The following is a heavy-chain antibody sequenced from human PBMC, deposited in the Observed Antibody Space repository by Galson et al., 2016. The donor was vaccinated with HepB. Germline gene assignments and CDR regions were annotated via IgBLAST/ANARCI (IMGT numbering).Heavy chain of an antibody. D-gene: IGHD3-16*02. CDR2: INSDGSTT. Sequence: SLRLSCAASGFPFSSYMMHWVRQAPGKGLVWVTRINSDGSTTIYVDSVKGRFTISRDNAKNTVYLQMNSLRADDTAVYYCARLGRYTGWYSVYWGQGTLVTVSS. CDR3: ARLGRYTGWYSVY. V-gene: IGHV3-74*01. J-gene: IGHJ4*02. CDR1: GFPFSSYM.